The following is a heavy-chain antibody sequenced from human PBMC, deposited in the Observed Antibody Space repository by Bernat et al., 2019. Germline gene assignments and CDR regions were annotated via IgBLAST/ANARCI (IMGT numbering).Heavy chain of an antibody. CDR3: GTKTASVHHYYYYMDV. J-gene: IGHJ6*03. Sequence: EVQLVESGGGLVQPGRSLRLSCTASGFTFGDYAMSWVRQAPGKGLEWVGFIRSKAYGGTTEAASDVDRLITATGDASKISSLQKNNLMTDDEAVDYCGTKTASVHHYYYYMDVWGKGTTVTVSS. D-gene: IGHD2-8*01. CDR1: GFTFGDYA. V-gene: IGHV3-49*04. CDR2: IRSKAYGGTT.